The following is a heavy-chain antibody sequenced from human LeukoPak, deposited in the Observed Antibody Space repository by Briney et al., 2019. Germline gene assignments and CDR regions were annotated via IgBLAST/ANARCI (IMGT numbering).Heavy chain of an antibody. CDR2: IRSKAYGGTT. D-gene: IGHD3-3*01. J-gene: IGHJ3*02. Sequence: GGSLRLSCTASGFTFGDYAMSWVRQAPGKGLEGVGFIRSKAYGGTTEYAASVKGRFTISRDDSKSIAHLQMNSLKTEDTAVYYCTRDWAYDFWSGSYPNTHDAFDIWGQGTMVTVSS. V-gene: IGHV3-49*04. CDR1: GFTFGDYA. CDR3: TRDWAYDFWSGSYPNTHDAFDI.